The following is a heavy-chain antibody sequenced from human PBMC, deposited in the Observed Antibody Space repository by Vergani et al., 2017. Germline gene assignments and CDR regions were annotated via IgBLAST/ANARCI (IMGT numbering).Heavy chain of an antibody. CDR2: IIPIFGTA. D-gene: IGHD5-18*01. J-gene: IGHJ4*02. V-gene: IGHV1-69*01. CDR1: GYTFTGYY. Sequence: QVQLVQSGAEVKKPGASVKVSCKASGYTFTGYYMHWVRQAPGQGLEWMGGIIPIFGTANYAQKFQGRVTITSDESTSTAYMELSSLRAEDTAVYYCAERYSYGYEFDYWGQGTLVTVSS. CDR3: AERYSYGYEFDY.